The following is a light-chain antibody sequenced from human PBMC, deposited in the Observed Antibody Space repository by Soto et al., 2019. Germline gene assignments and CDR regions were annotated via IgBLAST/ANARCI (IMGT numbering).Light chain of an antibody. J-gene: IGLJ3*02. CDR2: EVS. CDR3: TSYAGSNTRV. V-gene: IGLV2-8*01. CDR1: SSDVGAYNY. Sequence: QSALTQPRSASGSPGQSVTISCTGTSSDVGAYNYVSWYQQHPGKAPKLMIYEVSKRPSGVPDRFSGSKSGNTASLTVSGLQPEDEADYYCTSYAGSNTRVFGRGTKVTVL.